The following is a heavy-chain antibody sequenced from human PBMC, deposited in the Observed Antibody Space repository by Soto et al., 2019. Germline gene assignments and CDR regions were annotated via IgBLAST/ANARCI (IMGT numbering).Heavy chain of an antibody. CDR1: GFTFSSYA. V-gene: IGHV3-23*01. Sequence: GGSLRLSCAASGFTFSSYAMSWVRHAPGRGLEWVSIISGNGGSTYYAASVKGRFTISRDNTKNTLYLQMDSLTAEDTAVYYCAKGSEFSNSYTLDFDFWGQGALVTVSS. J-gene: IGHJ4*02. CDR2: ISGNGGST. D-gene: IGHD6-6*01. CDR3: AKGSEFSNSYTLDFDF.